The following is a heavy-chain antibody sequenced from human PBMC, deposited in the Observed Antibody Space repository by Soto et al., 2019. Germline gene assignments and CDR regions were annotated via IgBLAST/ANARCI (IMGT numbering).Heavy chain of an antibody. CDR1: GGSFSGYY. Sequence: QVQLQQWGAGLLKPSETLSLTCAVYGGSFSGYYWSWIRQPPGKGLEWIGEINHSGSTNYNPSLKSRVTISVDTSKNQFSLKLSSVTAADTAVYYCARDVLAVAGNFDYWGQGTLVTVSS. V-gene: IGHV4-34*01. CDR3: ARDVLAVAGNFDY. D-gene: IGHD6-19*01. J-gene: IGHJ4*02. CDR2: INHSGST.